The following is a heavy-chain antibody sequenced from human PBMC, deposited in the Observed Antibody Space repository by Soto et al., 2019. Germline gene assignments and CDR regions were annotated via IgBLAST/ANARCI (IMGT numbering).Heavy chain of an antibody. V-gene: IGHV3-23*01. CDR2: ISGSGGST. J-gene: IGHJ4*02. CDR3: AKVHAPLRLQAFDY. CDR1: GFTFSSYA. D-gene: IGHD5-12*01. Sequence: GGSLRLSCAASGFTFSSYAMSWVRQAPGKGLEWVSAISGSGGSTYYADSVKGRFTISRDNYKNTLYLQMNSLRAEDTAVYYCAKVHAPLRLQAFDYWGQGTLVTVSS.